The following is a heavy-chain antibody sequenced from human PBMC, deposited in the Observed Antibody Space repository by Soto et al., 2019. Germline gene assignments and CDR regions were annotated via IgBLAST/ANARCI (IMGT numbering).Heavy chain of an antibody. V-gene: IGHV4-34*01. CDR1: GGSFSGYY. Sequence: QVQLQQWGAGLLKPSETLSLTCAVYGGSFSGYYWSWIRQPPGKGLEWIGEINHSGSTNYNPSIKSRVSISVDTSKNQFSLKLSSVTAADTAVYYCARICTVTTLDCWFDPWGQGTLVTVSS. J-gene: IGHJ5*02. D-gene: IGHD4-4*01. CDR3: ARICTVTTLDCWFDP. CDR2: INHSGST.